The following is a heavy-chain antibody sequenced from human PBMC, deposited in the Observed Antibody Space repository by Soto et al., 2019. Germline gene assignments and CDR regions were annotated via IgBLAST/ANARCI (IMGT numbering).Heavy chain of an antibody. V-gene: IGHV3-23*01. CDR2: ISYGGGTT. Sequence: GGSLRLSCAASEFTFSNYAMSWVRQAPGKGLEWVSAISYGGGTTYYADSVKGRFTISRDNSKNTLYLQMNSLRAEDTAVYYCAKNPGYYYDSPGCSAEHFDHWGQGTQVTVSS. CDR1: EFTFSNYA. J-gene: IGHJ4*02. D-gene: IGHD3-22*01. CDR3: AKNPGYYYDSPGCSAEHFDH.